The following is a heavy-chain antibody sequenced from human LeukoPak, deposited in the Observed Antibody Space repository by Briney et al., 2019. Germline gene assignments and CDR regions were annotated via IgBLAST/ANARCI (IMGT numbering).Heavy chain of an antibody. CDR3: AAGFYDSSGYYYLDY. V-gene: IGHV1-8*01. J-gene: IGHJ4*02. CDR1: GYTFTSYD. Sequence: ASVKVSCKASGYTFTSYDINWVRQATGQGLEWMGWMNPNSGNTGYAQKFQGRVTMTRNTSISTAYMELSSLRSEDTAMYYCAAGFYDSSGYYYLDYWGQGTLVTVSS. CDR2: MNPNSGNT. D-gene: IGHD3-22*01.